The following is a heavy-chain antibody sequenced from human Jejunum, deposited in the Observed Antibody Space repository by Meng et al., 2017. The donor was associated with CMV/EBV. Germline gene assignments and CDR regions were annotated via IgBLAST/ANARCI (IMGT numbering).Heavy chain of an antibody. Sequence: CKASGYTFSSYDINWVRQASGQGLEWMGGINPSSGNSGYAEKFQGRVTMTRNTSTSTVYMELSGLTSADTGVYYCAREIINLDRMDVWGQGTTVTVSS. V-gene: IGHV1-8*01. CDR1: GYTFSSYD. J-gene: IGHJ6*02. CDR3: AREIINLDRMDV. CDR2: INPSSGNS.